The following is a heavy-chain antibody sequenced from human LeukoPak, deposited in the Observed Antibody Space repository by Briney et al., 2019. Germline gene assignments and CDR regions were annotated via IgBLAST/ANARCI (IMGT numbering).Heavy chain of an antibody. CDR1: GFTFTTSW. J-gene: IGHJ6*02. V-gene: IGHV3-74*01. D-gene: IGHD6-13*01. Sequence: GGSLRLSCAASGFTFTTSWMDWVRQAPGNGLVWVSRINKDGSSSNYADSVKGRFTISRDNAKNTLYLQMNSLRIEDTAVYYCAAATAAAGASNGMDVWGQGTTVTVSS. CDR3: AAATAAAGASNGMDV. CDR2: INKDGSSS.